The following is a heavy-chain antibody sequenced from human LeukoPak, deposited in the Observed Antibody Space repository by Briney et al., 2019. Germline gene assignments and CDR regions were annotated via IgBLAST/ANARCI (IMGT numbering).Heavy chain of an antibody. D-gene: IGHD2-8*02. J-gene: IGHJ6*02. CDR3: AGEGLLGGLDV. V-gene: IGHV1-46*01. Sequence: ASVKVSCKASGYTFTNYQIHWVRQAPGQGLELMGIINPSGGSTSYAQKFQGRVTMTRDTSTSTVYMELSSLGSEDTAVYYCAGEGLLGGLDVWGQGTTVTGFS. CDR2: INPSGGST. CDR1: GYTFTNYQ.